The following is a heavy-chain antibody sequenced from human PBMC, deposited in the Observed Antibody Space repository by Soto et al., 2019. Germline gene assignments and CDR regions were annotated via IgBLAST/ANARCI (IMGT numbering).Heavy chain of an antibody. J-gene: IGHJ5*02. D-gene: IGHD4-17*01. CDR2: IYYSGST. CDR3: ARDYGGNGLGVDP. Sequence: QVQLQESGPGLVKPSQTLSLTCTVSGGSITVGGYSGGWSGRPPGKGLGWIGYIYYSGSTYYNPSLKSRVTISVDTSKNQFSLKLSSVTAADTAVYYCARDYGGNGLGVDPWGQGTLVTVSS. V-gene: IGHV4-31*03. CDR1: GGSITVGGYS.